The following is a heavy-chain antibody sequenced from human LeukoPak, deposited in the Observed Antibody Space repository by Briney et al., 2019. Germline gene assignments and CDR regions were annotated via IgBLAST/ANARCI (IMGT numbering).Heavy chain of an antibody. CDR1: GGSISSSSYY. CDR2: IYYSGST. J-gene: IGHJ4*02. D-gene: IGHD6-19*01. V-gene: IGHV4-39*01. CDR3: ARQGWSSASGYYFDY. Sequence: SETLSLTCGVSGGSISSSSYYWGWIRQPPGKGLEWVGTIYYSGSTYYNPSLKSRVTISVDTSKNQFSLKLGSVTAADTAVYYCARQGWSSASGYYFDYWGQGTLVTVSS.